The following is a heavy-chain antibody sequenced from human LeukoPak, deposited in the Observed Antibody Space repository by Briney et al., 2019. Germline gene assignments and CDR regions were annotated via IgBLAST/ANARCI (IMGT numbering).Heavy chain of an antibody. D-gene: IGHD3-10*01. J-gene: IGHJ4*02. CDR2: INHSGST. V-gene: IGHV4-34*01. CDR1: GGSFSGYY. Sequence: SETLSLTCAVYGGSFSGYYWSWIRQPPGKGLEWIGEINHSGSTNYNPSLKSRVAISVDTSKNQFSLKLNSVTAAGTAVYYCAYYGSGRGYWGQGTLVTVSS. CDR3: AYYGSGRGY.